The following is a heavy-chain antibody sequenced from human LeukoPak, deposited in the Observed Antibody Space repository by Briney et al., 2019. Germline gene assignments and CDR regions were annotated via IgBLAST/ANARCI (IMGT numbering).Heavy chain of an antibody. J-gene: IGHJ3*02. CDR2: IYSGGST. D-gene: IGHD1-26*01. Sequence: GGSLRLSCADSGFTVSSNYMIRVRLAPGTGLEWVSVIYSGGSTYHADSVKGRFTISRDNSKNTLYLQMNSLRDEDTAVYYCARIVAGGAFDIWGQGTMVTVSS. CDR1: GFTVSSNY. V-gene: IGHV3-66*01. CDR3: ARIVAGGAFDI.